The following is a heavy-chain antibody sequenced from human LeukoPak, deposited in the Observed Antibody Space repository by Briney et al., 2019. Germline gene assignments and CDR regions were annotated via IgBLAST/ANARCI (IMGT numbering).Heavy chain of an antibody. J-gene: IGHJ4*02. CDR1: GFTFSGYG. V-gene: IGHV3-30*18. CDR2: ISYDGSNK. CDR3: AKDWKRGYYYDSSGYLPDY. D-gene: IGHD3-22*01. Sequence: PGGSLRLSCAASGFTFSGYGMHWVRQAPGKGLEWVAVISYDGSNKYYADSVKGRFTISRDNSKNTLYLQMNSLRAEDTAVYYCAKDWKRGYYYDSSGYLPDYWGQGTLVTVSS.